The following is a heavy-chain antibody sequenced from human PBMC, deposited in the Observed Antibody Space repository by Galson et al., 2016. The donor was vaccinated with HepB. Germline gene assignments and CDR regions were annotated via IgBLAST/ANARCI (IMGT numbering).Heavy chain of an antibody. CDR3: ARAVEYYTFWSRLYGMDV. CDR1: GDSVSSSRAA. D-gene: IGHD3-3*01. CDR2: TYYRLKWNN. Sequence: CAISGDSVSSSRAAWNWIRQSPSRGLEWLGRTYYRLKWNNDYAVSVKSRIIINPDTSKNQFSLQLQSVTPEDTAVYYCARAVEYYTFWSRLYGMDVWGQGTAVIVSS. V-gene: IGHV6-1*01. J-gene: IGHJ6*02.